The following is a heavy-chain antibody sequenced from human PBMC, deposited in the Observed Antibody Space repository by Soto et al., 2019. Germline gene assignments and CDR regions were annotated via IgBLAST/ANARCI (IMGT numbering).Heavy chain of an antibody. Sequence: QITFKWAGPTLVKPTQTLTLTCTLSGCSLSTRGVGVGWIRQPPGKALKWLALIYWDDDKRYSPSLKRRITITKDTSKNQVDLTMTNIDPVDTAPSYCAHRLHGSGTPFYYRGQGTMVTVSS. CDR3: AHRLHGSGTPFYY. V-gene: IGHV2-5*02. D-gene: IGHD3-10*01. CDR2: IYWDDDK. CDR1: GCSLSTRGVG. J-gene: IGHJ4*02.